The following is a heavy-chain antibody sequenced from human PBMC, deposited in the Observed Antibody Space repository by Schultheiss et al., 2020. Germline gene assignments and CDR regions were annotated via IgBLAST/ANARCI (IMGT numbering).Heavy chain of an antibody. CDR2: ISSSGSTI. J-gene: IGHJ4*02. Sequence: GGSLRLSCAASGFTFSSYAMSWVRQAPGKGLEWVSYISSSGSTIYYADSVKGRFTISRDNAKNSLYLQMNSLRAEDTAVYYCAKDQGVAAPKSEFDYWGQGTLVTVSS. CDR3: AKDQGVAAPKSEFDY. V-gene: IGHV3-48*04. CDR1: GFTFSSYA. D-gene: IGHD6-13*01.